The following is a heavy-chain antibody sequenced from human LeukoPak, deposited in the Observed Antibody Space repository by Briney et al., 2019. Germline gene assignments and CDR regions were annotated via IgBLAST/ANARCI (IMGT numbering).Heavy chain of an antibody. J-gene: IGHJ6*03. CDR2: IWYDGSNK. D-gene: IGHD2-15*01. CDR3: SKGPLLRSSYIDV. CDR1: GFTFSSSG. V-gene: IGHV3-33*06. Sequence: GRSLRLSCAASGFTFSSSGMHWVRQAPGKGLEWVAVIWYDGSNKYYADSVKGRFTISRDNSKNTLYLQMNSLRADDTAVYYCSKGPLLRSSYIDVWGKGTTVTVSS.